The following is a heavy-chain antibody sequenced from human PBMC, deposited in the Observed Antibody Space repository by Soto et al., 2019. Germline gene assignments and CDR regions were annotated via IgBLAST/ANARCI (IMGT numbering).Heavy chain of an antibody. D-gene: IGHD7-27*01. CDR3: ARVGTSYARRGLDV. Sequence: SETLSLTCKVSGGAIDRGGYYWCWIRQHPGKGLEWIGHIYYTGNAYYKPSLESRVSMSIDTSKNQFSLELISVTAADTAVYYCARVGTSYARRGLDVWGQGTTVTVSS. V-gene: IGHV4-31*03. CDR2: IYYTGNA. CDR1: GGAIDRGGYY. J-gene: IGHJ6*02.